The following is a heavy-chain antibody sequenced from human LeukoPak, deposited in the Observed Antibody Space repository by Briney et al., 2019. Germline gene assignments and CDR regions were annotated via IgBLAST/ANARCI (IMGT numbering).Heavy chain of an antibody. V-gene: IGHV3-30*02. CDR1: GFSFSDYV. CDR2: TRSAGNGE. CDR3: AGDCDH. Sequence: GGSLRLSCAASGFSFSDYVFHWVRQAPGKGLEWVAVTRSAGNGEYYADSVKGRFTISRDNSRNMLYLQMNSLRAEDTAVYYCAGDCDHWGQGNLVNVSS. J-gene: IGHJ4*02.